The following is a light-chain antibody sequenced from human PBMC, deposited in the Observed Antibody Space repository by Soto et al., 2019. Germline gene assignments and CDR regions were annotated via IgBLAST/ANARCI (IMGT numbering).Light chain of an antibody. V-gene: IGLV2-18*02. CDR1: IRDVGNYNR. J-gene: IGLJ3*02. Sequence: QSALTQPPSVSGSPGQSVTISCTGTIRDVGNYNRVSWYQHPPGTAPKLMIYEVTNRPSGVPYRFSGSKSGKSASLTISGLQAEDEADYYCSSYTTNNTLVFGGGTKVTVL. CDR2: EVT. CDR3: SSYTTNNTLV.